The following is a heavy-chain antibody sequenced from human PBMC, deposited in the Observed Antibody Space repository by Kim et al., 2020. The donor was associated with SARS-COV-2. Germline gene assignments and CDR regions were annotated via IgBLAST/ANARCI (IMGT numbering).Heavy chain of an antibody. CDR2: INWNGGTT. D-gene: IGHD2-2*01. J-gene: IGHJ2*01. Sequence: GGSLRLSCAASGFTFDDYGMSWVRQAPGKGLEWVSGINWNGGTTGYADFVKGRFTISRDNAKNSLYLQINSLRAEDTALYHCARVGYQLPVIYWYFDLWGRDTLVTVSS. CDR1: GFTFDDYG. CDR3: ARVGYQLPVIYWYFDL. V-gene: IGHV3-20*01.